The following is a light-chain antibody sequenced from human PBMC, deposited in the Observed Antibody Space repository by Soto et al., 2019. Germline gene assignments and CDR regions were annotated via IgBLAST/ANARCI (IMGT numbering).Light chain of an antibody. CDR3: QQYNNWS. CDR2: AAS. V-gene: IGKV3-15*01. J-gene: IGKJ5*01. Sequence: IVMTQSPATLSVSPGERATLSCRASQSVGSNLAWYQQKPGQAPRLLIYAASTRATGIPARFSGSGSGTEFTLTISSLQSEDFAVYYCQQYNNWSFGQGTRLEI. CDR1: QSVGSN.